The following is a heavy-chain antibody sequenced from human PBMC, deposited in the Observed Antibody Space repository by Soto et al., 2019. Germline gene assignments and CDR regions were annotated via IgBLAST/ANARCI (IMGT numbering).Heavy chain of an antibody. Sequence: EVQLVESGGGLVQPGRSLRLSCAASGFTFDDYAMHWVRQVPGKGLEWVSAISWNSADIGSADSVKGRFTSSRDNAKRSLYLQINSLRPEDTALYYCARDLLGRHHSFYNNMDVWGQGTTVTVSS. D-gene: IGHD1-1*01. V-gene: IGHV3-9*01. J-gene: IGHJ6*02. CDR1: GFTFDDYA. CDR3: ARDLLGRHHSFYNNMDV. CDR2: ISWNSADI.